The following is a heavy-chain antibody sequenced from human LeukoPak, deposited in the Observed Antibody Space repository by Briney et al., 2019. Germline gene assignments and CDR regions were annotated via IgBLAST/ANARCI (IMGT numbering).Heavy chain of an antibody. J-gene: IGHJ4*02. CDR2: IYGGGTT. V-gene: IGHV3-53*01. CDR3: ARAPNYGDYGGQ. CDR1: GFTVSNNY. Sequence: GGSLRLSCAASGFTVSNNYMSWVRQAPGKGLEWDSLIYGGGTTYYADSVKGRFTISSDSSKNTLYLQMNSLRAEDTAVYYCARAPNYGDYGGQWGRGTLVTVSS. D-gene: IGHD4-17*01.